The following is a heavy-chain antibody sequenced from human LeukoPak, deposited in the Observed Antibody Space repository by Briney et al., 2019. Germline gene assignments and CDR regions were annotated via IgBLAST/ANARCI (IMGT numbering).Heavy chain of an antibody. Sequence: GESLKIPCAVSGFTFSSYVMHWVRQAPGKGLEWVAVISYDGSNKYYADSVKGRFTISRDNSKNTLYLQMNSLRVEDTAVYYCARDLRLFGPPDDYWGQGTLVTVSS. D-gene: IGHD3-10*01. CDR3: ARDLRLFGPPDDY. CDR2: ISYDGSNK. V-gene: IGHV3-30-3*01. J-gene: IGHJ4*02. CDR1: GFTFSSYV.